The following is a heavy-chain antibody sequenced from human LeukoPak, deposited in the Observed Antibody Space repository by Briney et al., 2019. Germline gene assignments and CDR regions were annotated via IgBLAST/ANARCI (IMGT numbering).Heavy chain of an antibody. Sequence: GGSLRLSCTASGFTFGDYAMSWFRQAPGKGLEWVGFIRSKAYGGTTEYAASVKGRFTISRDDSKSIAYLQMNSLKTEDTAVYYCTRVRVVPAAEYYFDYWGQGTLVTVSS. V-gene: IGHV3-49*03. CDR1: GFTFGDYA. D-gene: IGHD2-2*01. CDR3: TRVRVVPAAEYYFDY. CDR2: IRSKAYGGTT. J-gene: IGHJ4*02.